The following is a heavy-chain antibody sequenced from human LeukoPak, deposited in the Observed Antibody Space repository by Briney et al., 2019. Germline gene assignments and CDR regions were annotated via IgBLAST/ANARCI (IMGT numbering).Heavy chain of an antibody. J-gene: IGHJ6*03. CDR3: ARLIRGRTTGNYYMDV. CDR1: GYSFTSYW. CDR2: IYPGDSDT. D-gene: IGHD3-10*01. Sequence: GESLKISCKGSGYSFTSYWIGWLRQMPGKGLEWMGIIYPGDSDTRYSPPFQGQVTISADKSISTAYLQWSSLKASDTAMYYCARLIRGRTTGNYYMDVWGKGTTVAVSS. V-gene: IGHV5-51*01.